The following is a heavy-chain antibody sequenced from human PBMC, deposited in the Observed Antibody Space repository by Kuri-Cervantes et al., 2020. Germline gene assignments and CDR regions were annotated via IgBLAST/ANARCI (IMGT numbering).Heavy chain of an antibody. D-gene: IGHD3-10*01. V-gene: IGHV3-30*03. CDR2: ISYDGSNK. CDR1: GFTFSSYS. CDR3: ARDRGIITFDY. Sequence: GESLKISCAASGFTFSSYSMNWVRQAPGKGLEWVAVISYDGSNKYYADSVKDRFTISRDNSKSTLYLQMNSLRAEDTAVYYCARDRGIITFDYWGQGILVTVSS. J-gene: IGHJ4*02.